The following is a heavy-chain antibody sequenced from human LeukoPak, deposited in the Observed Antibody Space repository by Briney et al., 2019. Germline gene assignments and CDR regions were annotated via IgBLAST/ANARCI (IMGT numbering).Heavy chain of an antibody. CDR2: INPNSGGT. J-gene: IGHJ4*02. Sequence: ASVKVSCKVSGYSLTALSMHWVRQAPGQGLEWMGWINPNSGGTNYARKFQGRVTMTRDTSISTAYMELSRLRSDDTAVYYCARILDSAWGELGYWGQGTLVTVSS. V-gene: IGHV1-2*02. CDR1: GYSLTALS. D-gene: IGHD6-19*01. CDR3: ARILDSAWGELGY.